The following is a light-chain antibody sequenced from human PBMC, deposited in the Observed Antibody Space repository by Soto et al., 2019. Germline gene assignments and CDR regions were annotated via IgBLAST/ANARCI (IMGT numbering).Light chain of an antibody. CDR3: CSYAGGHTLV. CDR1: SSDVGAYNF. CDR2: DVT. V-gene: IGLV2-11*01. J-gene: IGLJ2*01. Sequence: QSALTQPRSVSGSPGQSVAISCTGTSSDVGAYNFVSWYQQHPGKAPKLMIYDVTKRPSGVPDRFSGSKSGNTASLTITGLQAEDESDYYCCSYAGGHTLVFGGGTKLTVL.